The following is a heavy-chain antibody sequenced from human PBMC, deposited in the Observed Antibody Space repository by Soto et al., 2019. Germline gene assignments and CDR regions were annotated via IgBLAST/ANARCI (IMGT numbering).Heavy chain of an antibody. CDR3: AEVKELAVDY. D-gene: IGHD1-26*01. CDR1: GFTFSSYG. Sequence: QVQLVESGGGVVQPGRSLRLSCAASGFTFSSYGMHWVRQAPGKGLEWVAVIWYDGSNKYYADSVKGRFTISRDNSKNRRYLQRNGRRAEDTAVYYCAEVKELAVDYWGQGTLVTVSS. CDR2: IWYDGSNK. V-gene: IGHV3-33*06. J-gene: IGHJ4*02.